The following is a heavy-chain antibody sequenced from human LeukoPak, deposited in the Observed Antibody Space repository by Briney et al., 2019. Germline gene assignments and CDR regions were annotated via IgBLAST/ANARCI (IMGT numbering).Heavy chain of an antibody. CDR1: GFTVSSNY. D-gene: IGHD5-12*01. J-gene: IGHJ4*02. Sequence: PGGSLRLSCAASGFTVSSNYMSWVRQAPGKGLEWVSVIYSGGSTYYADSVKGRFTISRDNSKNTLYLQMNSLRAEDTAVYYCARGSPGYDLNPFDYWGQGTLVTVSS. V-gene: IGHV3-53*01. CDR3: ARGSPGYDLNPFDY. CDR2: IYSGGST.